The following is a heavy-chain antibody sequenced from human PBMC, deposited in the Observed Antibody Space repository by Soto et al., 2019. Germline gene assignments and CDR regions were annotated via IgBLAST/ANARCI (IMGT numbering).Heavy chain of an antibody. CDR3: ARGRMAAVPAALSSYDNYTNITFGC. V-gene: IGHV1-69*01. D-gene: IGHD4-4*01. Sequence: QVQLAQPGAVVGEAGSSVKVSCRASGGSFSDFAFSWVRQAPGQGLEWMGGTIPMFAATKYAQRFEGRITINAGALSRTVYLVLSGLTSDDLDVYYCARGRMAAVPAALSSYDNYTNITFGCWGQVTL. CDR1: GGSFSDFA. CDR2: TIPMFAAT. J-gene: IGHJ1*01.